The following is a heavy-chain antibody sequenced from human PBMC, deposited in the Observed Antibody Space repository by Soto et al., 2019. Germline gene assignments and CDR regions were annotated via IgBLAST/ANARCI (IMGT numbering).Heavy chain of an antibody. Sequence: PSETLSLTCTVSGGSISSSSYYWGWIRQPPGEGLEWIGSIYYSGSTYYNPSLKSRVTISVDTSKNQFSLKLSSVTAADTAVYYCARLSYEMAGYFDYWGQGTLVTVSS. CDR1: GGSISSSSYY. CDR3: ARLSYEMAGYFDY. CDR2: IYYSGST. J-gene: IGHJ4*02. V-gene: IGHV4-39*01. D-gene: IGHD6-19*01.